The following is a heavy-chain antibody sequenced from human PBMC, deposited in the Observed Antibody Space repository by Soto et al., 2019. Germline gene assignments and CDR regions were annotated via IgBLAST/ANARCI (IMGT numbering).Heavy chain of an antibody. CDR1: GYTFTNYG. D-gene: IGHD6-6*01. CDR2: ISAYNGDT. Sequence: QVQLLQSGAEVKKPGASVKVSCKASGYTFTNYGITWVRQAPGQGLEWMGWISAYNGDTHYTQRLQGRVTMTTDTSTSTAYMELRGMRSDDTAVYYSARVRPLVGYFYHYMDVWGKGTTVTVSS. CDR3: ARVRPLVGYFYHYMDV. V-gene: IGHV1-18*01. J-gene: IGHJ6*03.